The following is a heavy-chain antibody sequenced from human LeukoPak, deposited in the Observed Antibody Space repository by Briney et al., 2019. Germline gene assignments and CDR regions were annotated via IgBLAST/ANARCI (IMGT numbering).Heavy chain of an antibody. V-gene: IGHV4-39*01. CDR2: IYYSGST. Sequence: PSGTLSLTCTVSGGSISSSSYYWGWIRQPPGKGLEWIGSIYYSGSTYYNPSLKSRVTISVDTSKNQFSLKLSSVTAADTAVYYCARHRTDYYDSSGYYSASFDYWGQGTLVTVSS. CDR3: ARHRTDYYDSSGYYSASFDY. CDR1: GGSISSSSYY. D-gene: IGHD3-22*01. J-gene: IGHJ4*02.